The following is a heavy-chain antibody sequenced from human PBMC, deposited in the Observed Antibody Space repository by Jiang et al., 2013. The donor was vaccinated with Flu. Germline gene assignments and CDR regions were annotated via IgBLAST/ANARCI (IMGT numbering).Heavy chain of an antibody. J-gene: IGHJ4*02. D-gene: IGHD4-17*01. V-gene: IGHV4-59*01. CDR3: ARDPYGDYFDY. CDR1: GGSISSDY. CDR2: KYYSGTT. Sequence: VSGGSISSDYWGWIRQPPGKGLEWIGYKYYSGTTKYNPSLKSRVTISVDTSKNQFSLRLRSVTAADTAVYYCARDPYGDYFDYWGQGTLVTVSS.